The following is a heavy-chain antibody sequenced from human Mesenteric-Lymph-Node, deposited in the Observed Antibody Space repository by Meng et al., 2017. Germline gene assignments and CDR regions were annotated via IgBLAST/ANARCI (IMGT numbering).Heavy chain of an antibody. V-gene: IGHV1-18*01. J-gene: IGHJ5*02. Sequence: ASVKVSCKASGYTFTSYDINWVRQAPGQGLEWMGWINGYDADTKYAQKFQGGVTLTEDTSTSTAYMELRSLRSDDSAVYYCARGGRGSDGYTDLWGQGTLVTVSS. CDR1: GYTFTSYD. CDR2: INGYDADT. CDR3: ARGGRGSDGYTDL. D-gene: IGHD3-16*01.